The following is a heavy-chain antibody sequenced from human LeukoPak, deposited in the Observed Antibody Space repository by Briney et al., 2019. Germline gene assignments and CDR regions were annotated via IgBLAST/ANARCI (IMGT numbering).Heavy chain of an antibody. CDR2: IRSKANSYAT. Sequence: GGSLRLSCAASGFTFSGSAMHWVRQASGKGLEWVGRIRSKANSYATAYAASVKGRFTIYRDDSKNTADLQMNSLKTEDTAVYYCTRPPPEYDILTGNNWFDPWGQGTLVTVSS. CDR3: TRPPPEYDILTGNNWFDP. V-gene: IGHV3-73*01. D-gene: IGHD3-9*01. J-gene: IGHJ5*02. CDR1: GFTFSGSA.